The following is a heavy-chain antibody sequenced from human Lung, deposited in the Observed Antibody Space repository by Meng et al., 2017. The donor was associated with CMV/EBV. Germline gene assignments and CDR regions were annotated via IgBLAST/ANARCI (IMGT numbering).Heavy chain of an antibody. V-gene: IGHV1-8*02. J-gene: IGHJ6*01. CDR3: ARTQIAVEAGGTKTKYYYYGLDV. CDR1: GYTFSTYD. CDR2: MNANSGNT. D-gene: IGHD1/OR15-1a*01. Sequence: ASVKVSCKASGYTFSTYDINWMRQAPGQGLEWTGWMNANSGNTGYAQRFQGRVSMTRDTSTRTAYMELRSLRSEDTAVYYCARTQIAVEAGGTKTKYYYYGLDVWGQGTTVTVSS.